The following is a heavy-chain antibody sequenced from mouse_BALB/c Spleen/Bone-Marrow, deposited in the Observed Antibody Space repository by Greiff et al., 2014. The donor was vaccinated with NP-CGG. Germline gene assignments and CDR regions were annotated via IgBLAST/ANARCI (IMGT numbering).Heavy chain of an antibody. CDR3: AKDYDYGNYAMDY. V-gene: IGHV1-18*01. Sequence: EVQLQQSGPELVKPGASMKISCKASGYSFTGYSMNWVKQSHGKNLEWIGLINPYNGGTSYNQKFKGKATITVDKSSSTAYMEPLSLTSEDSAVYYGAKDYDYGNYAMDYWGQGTSVTVSS. CDR2: INPYNGGT. J-gene: IGHJ4*01. D-gene: IGHD2-4*01. CDR1: GYSFTGYS.